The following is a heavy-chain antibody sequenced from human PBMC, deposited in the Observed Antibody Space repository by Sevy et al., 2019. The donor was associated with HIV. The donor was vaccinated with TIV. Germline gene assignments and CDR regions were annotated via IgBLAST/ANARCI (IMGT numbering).Heavy chain of an antibody. CDR3: ARASRLRFLEWPSGRAFDI. CDR1: GGSVSSGSYY. CDR2: IYYSGST. V-gene: IGHV4-61*01. D-gene: IGHD3-3*01. Sequence: SETLSLTCTVSGGSVSSGSYYWSWIRQPPGQGLEWIGYIYYSGSTNYNPSLKSRVTISVDTSKNQFSLKLSSVTAADTAVYYCARASRLRFLEWPSGRAFDIWGQGTMVTVSS. J-gene: IGHJ3*02.